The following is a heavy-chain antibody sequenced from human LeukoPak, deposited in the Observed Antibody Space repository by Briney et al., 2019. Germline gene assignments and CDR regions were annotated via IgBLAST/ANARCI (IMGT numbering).Heavy chain of an antibody. CDR2: IYYSGGT. J-gene: IGHJ4*02. Sequence: SETLSLTCTVSGGSVSSGSYYWSWIRQPPGKTLEWIGHIYYSGGTNYNPSLKSRVTISVDPSRNQFSLKLTSVTAADTAVYYCARGVFYYYGSSGYYHFDYWGQGTLVTVSS. D-gene: IGHD3-22*01. CDR1: GGSVSSGSYY. V-gene: IGHV4-61*01. CDR3: ARGVFYYYGSSGYYHFDY.